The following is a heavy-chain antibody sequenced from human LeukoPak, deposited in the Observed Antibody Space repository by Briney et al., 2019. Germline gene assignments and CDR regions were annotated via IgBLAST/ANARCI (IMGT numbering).Heavy chain of an antibody. Sequence: ASVKVSCKASGGTFISYAINWVRQATGQGLEWMGWMNPNSGNTGYAQKFQGRVTMTRNTSISTAYMELSSLRSEDTAVYYCARGAPRLWFGELNDYWGQGTLVTVSS. V-gene: IGHV1-8*02. CDR1: GGTFISYA. CDR3: ARGAPRLWFGELNDY. J-gene: IGHJ4*02. D-gene: IGHD3-10*01. CDR2: MNPNSGNT.